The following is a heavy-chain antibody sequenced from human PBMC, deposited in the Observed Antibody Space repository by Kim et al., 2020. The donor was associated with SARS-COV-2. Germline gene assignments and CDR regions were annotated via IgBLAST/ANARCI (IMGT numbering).Heavy chain of an antibody. V-gene: IGHV4-61*02. CDR1: GGSISSGSYY. Sequence: SETLSLTCTVSGGSISSGSYYWSWIRQPAGKGLEWIGRIYTSGSTNYNPSLKSRVTISVDTSKNQFSLKLSSVTAADTAVYYCARYLYYYDSSAHYGDAFETWAQGPWSTSL. D-gene: IGHD3-22*01. J-gene: IGHJ3*02. CDR2: IYTSGST. CDR3: ARYLYYYDSSAHYGDAFET.